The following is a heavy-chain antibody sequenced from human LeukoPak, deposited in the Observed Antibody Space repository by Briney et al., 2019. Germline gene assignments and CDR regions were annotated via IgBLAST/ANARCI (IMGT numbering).Heavy chain of an antibody. CDR3: ARGQPGLVYFDY. CDR1: GGSIGSYY. CDR2: IYTGDIT. V-gene: IGHV4-4*07. D-gene: IGHD3-16*01. Sequence: SETLSLTCTVAGGSIGSYYWSWIRQPARKGLEWIGRIYTGDITQYNPSLKSRLTMSVDTSKNKFSLKLSSVTAADTAIYYCARGQPGLVYFDYWGQGTLVTVSS. J-gene: IGHJ4*02.